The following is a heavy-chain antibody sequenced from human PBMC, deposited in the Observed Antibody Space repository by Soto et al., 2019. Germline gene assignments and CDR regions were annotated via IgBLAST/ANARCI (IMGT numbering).Heavy chain of an antibody. D-gene: IGHD3-16*01. V-gene: IGHV3-30-3*01. CDR3: ARVFRLMATKFGAIDY. CDR2: ISYDGSNK. CDR1: GFTFSSYA. Sequence: VQLVESGGGVVRPGRSLRLSCAASGFTFSSYAMHWVRQAPGKGLEWVAVISYDGSNKYYADSVKGRFTISRDNSKNTLYLQMNSLRAEDTAVYYCARVFRLMATKFGAIDYWGQGTLVTVSS. J-gene: IGHJ4*02.